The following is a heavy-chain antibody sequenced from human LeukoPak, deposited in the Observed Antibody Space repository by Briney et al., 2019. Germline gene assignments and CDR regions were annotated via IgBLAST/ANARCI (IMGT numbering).Heavy chain of an antibody. V-gene: IGHV4-61*02. Sequence: SETLSLTCTVSGGSISSGSYYWSWIRQPAGKGLEWIGRIYTSGSTNYNLSLKSRVTISVDTSKNQFSLKLSSVTAADTAVYYCARAARGSSWYYYYYMDVWGKGTTVTVSS. J-gene: IGHJ6*03. CDR1: GGSISSGSYY. D-gene: IGHD6-13*01. CDR2: IYTSGST. CDR3: ARAARGSSWYYYYYMDV.